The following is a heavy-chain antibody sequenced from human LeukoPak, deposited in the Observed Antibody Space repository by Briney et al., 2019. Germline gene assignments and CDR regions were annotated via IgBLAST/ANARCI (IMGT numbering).Heavy chain of an antibody. CDR1: GYTFTSYD. CDR2: MNPNSGNT. CDR3: ARTVLRYFRKPWGY. D-gene: IGHD3-9*01. Sequence: ASVKVSCRASGYTFTSYDINWVRQATGQGLGWMGWMNPNSGNTGYAQKFQGRVTMTRNTSISTAYMELSSLRSEDTAVYYCARTVLRYFRKPWGYWGQGTLVTVSS. J-gene: IGHJ4*02. V-gene: IGHV1-8*01.